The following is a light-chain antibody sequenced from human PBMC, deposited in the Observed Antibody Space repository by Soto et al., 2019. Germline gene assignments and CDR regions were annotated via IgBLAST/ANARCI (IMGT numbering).Light chain of an antibody. V-gene: IGKV3D-15*01. CDR1: QRISSH. CDR3: QQLGNYPLT. Sequence: EIVMTQSPDTLSVSPGERATLSCRASQRISSHLAWYQQKPGQAPRLLIYGASTRATGVPARFSGSGSETDFTLTISNLQSEDCAVYYCQQLGNYPLTFGGGTKVEIK. J-gene: IGKJ4*01. CDR2: GAS.